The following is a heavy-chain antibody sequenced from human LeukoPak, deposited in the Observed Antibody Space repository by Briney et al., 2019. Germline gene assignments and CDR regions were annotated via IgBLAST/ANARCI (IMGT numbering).Heavy chain of an antibody. J-gene: IGHJ3*02. CDR3: AIRTADSYGFDAFDI. CDR1: GYTLTELS. CDR2: FDPEDGET. V-gene: IGHV1-24*01. D-gene: IGHD5-18*01. Sequence: GASVKVSCKVSGYTLTELSMHWVRQAPGKGLEWMGGFDPEDGETIYAQKFQGRVTMTEDTSTATAYMELSSLRSEDTAVYYCAIRTADSYGFDAFDIWGQGTVVTVSS.